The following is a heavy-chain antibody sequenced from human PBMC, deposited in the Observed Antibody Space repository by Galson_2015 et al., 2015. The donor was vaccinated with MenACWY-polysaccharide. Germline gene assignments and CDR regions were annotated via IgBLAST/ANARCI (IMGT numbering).Heavy chain of an antibody. D-gene: IGHD3-3*01. CDR3: ARVYDFWSGYYAVGFDP. J-gene: IGHJ5*02. Sequence: SVKVSCKASGYSFHDYGFTWVRQAPGQGLEWMGWISPYNANTNYAQKLQGRVTVTTDTSTRTAYMELRNLRSDDTAVYYCARVYDFWSGYYAVGFDPWGQGTLVTVSS. CDR2: ISPYNANT. V-gene: IGHV1-18*01. CDR1: GYSFHDYG.